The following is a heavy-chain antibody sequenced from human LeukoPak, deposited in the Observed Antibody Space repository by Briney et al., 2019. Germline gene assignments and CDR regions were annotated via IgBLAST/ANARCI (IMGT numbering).Heavy chain of an antibody. D-gene: IGHD6-19*01. CDR1: GGSVSIGTYY. CDR2: IYYSGST. V-gene: IGHV4-61*01. Sequence: SETLSLTCTVSGGSVSIGTYYSSWNRQPPGKGLELIGYIYYSGSTDYNPSLKSRVTISVDTSKNQFSLKLSSVTAADTAVYYCEREHSSGCIDLWGRGTLVTVSS. CDR3: EREHSSGCIDL. J-gene: IGHJ2*01.